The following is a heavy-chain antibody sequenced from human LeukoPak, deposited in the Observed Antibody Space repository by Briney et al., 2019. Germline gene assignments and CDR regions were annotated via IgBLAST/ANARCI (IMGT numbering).Heavy chain of an antibody. Sequence: PSETLSLTCTVSGGSISSSSYYWGWIRQPPGKGLEWIGSIYYSGSTYYNPSLKSRVTISVDTSKNQFSLKLSSVTAADTAVYYCARDRSYSSSWYRTPYYYYMDVWGKGTTVTVSS. CDR3: ARDRSYSSSWYRTPYYYYMDV. J-gene: IGHJ6*03. V-gene: IGHV4-39*07. CDR2: IYYSGST. CDR1: GGSISSSSYY. D-gene: IGHD6-13*01.